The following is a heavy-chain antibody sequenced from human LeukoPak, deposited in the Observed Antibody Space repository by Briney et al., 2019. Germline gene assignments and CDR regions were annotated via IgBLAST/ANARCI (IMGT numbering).Heavy chain of an antibody. Sequence: GGSLRLSCAASGFTFSSYAMHWVRQAPGKGLEYVSVISSNGGSTYYANSVKGRFTISRDNSKNTLYLQMGSLRAEDMAVYYCARDRNSPAKYYFDYWGQGTLVTVSS. CDR3: ARDRNSPAKYYFDY. V-gene: IGHV3-64*01. CDR1: GFTFSSYA. CDR2: ISSNGGST. D-gene: IGHD1-14*01. J-gene: IGHJ4*02.